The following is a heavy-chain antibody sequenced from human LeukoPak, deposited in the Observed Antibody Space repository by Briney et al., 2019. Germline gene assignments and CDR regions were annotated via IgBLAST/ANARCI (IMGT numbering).Heavy chain of an antibody. D-gene: IGHD3-10*01. V-gene: IGHV4-39*07. CDR1: GDSISSGSYF. J-gene: IGHJ4*02. Sequence: PSETLSLTCTVSGDSISSGSYFWGWIRQPPGMGLEWIGSIYYSGTTYHNPSLKSRVTLSVDTSKNQLSLKLGSVTAADTAVYYCARDAKVRGAPIDYWGQGTLVTVSS. CDR2: IYYSGTT. CDR3: ARDAKVRGAPIDY.